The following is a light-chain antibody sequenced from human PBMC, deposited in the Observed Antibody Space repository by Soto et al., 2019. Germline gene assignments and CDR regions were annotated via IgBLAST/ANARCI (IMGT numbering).Light chain of an antibody. CDR3: GSWDSSLSAYV. CDR1: SXNIGGNS. J-gene: IGLJ1*01. Sequence: QSVLTQPTSVSAAPGQKVTISCSGSSXNIGGNSVSWYQQLPGIAPKLLIYDDNKRPSGIPDRFSGSKSGTSATLGITGFQTGDEADYYCGSWDSSLSAYVFGTGTKVTVL. CDR2: DDN. V-gene: IGLV1-51*01.